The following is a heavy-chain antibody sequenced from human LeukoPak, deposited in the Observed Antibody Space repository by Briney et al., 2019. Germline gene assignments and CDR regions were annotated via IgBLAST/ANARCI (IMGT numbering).Heavy chain of an antibody. V-gene: IGHV5-51*01. CDR2: IYPGDSDT. Sequence: GESLKTSCKGSGYSFTTYWIGWVRQMPGKGVEWMGIIYPGDSDTRYRPSFQGQVTISADKSISTAYLQWSSLKASDTGMYYCGRSGGYSYGFNAFDIWGQGTMVTVSS. J-gene: IGHJ3*02. D-gene: IGHD5-18*01. CDR3: GRSGGYSYGFNAFDI. CDR1: GYSFTTYW.